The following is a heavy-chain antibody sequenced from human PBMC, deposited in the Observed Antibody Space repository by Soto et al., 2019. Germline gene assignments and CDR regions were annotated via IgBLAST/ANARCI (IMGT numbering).Heavy chain of an antibody. V-gene: IGHV4-34*01. D-gene: IGHD6-6*01. CDR1: GVSFSGYY. CDR3: ARGEREVAARRVYYYYYYMDV. CDR2: INHSGST. J-gene: IGHJ6*03. Sequence: PSETLSLTCAVYGVSFSGYYWSWIRQPPGKGLEWIGEINHSGSTNYNPSLKSRVTISVDTSKNQFSLKLSSVTAADTAVYYCARGEREVAARRVYYYYYYMDVWGKGTTVTVSS.